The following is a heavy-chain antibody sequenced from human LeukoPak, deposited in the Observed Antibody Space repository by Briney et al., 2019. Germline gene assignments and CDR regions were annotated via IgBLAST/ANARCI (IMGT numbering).Heavy chain of an antibody. CDR3: ASPPRY. CDR1: GYTFTSYG. J-gene: IGHJ4*02. V-gene: IGHV1-2*06. CDR2: INPNSGGT. Sequence: ASVKVSCKASGYTFTSYGISWVRQAPGQGLEWMGRINPNSGGTNYAQKFQGRVTMTRDTSISTAYMELSRLRSDDTAEYYCASPPRYWGQGTLVTVSS.